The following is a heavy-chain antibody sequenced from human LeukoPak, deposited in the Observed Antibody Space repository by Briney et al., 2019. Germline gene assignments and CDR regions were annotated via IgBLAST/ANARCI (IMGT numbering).Heavy chain of an antibody. Sequence: SETLSLTCTVSGGSISTYCWSWIRQPPGKGLEWIGYIYYSGSTNCNPSLKSRVTISVDTSKNQLSLKLSSVTAADTAVYYCARTQGAFDIWGQGTMVTVSS. D-gene: IGHD1-14*01. V-gene: IGHV4-59*01. J-gene: IGHJ3*02. CDR1: GGSISTYC. CDR2: IYYSGST. CDR3: ARTQGAFDI.